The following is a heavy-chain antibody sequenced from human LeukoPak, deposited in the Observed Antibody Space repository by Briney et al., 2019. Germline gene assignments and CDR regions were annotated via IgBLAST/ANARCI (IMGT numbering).Heavy chain of an antibody. V-gene: IGHV1-18*01. CDR3: ARGGSDSGYDYSYYFDY. CDR2: ISAYNGNT. D-gene: IGHD5-12*01. CDR1: GYTFTSYG. J-gene: IGHJ4*02. Sequence: ASVKVPCKASGYTFTSYGISWVRQAPGQGLEWMGWISAYNGNTNYAQKLQGRVTMTTDTSTSTAYMELRSLRSDDTAVYYCARGGSDSGYDYSYYFDYWGQGTLVTVSS.